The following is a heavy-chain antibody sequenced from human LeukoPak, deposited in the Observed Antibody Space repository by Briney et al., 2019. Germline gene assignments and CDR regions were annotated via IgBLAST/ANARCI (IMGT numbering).Heavy chain of an antibody. CDR3: ARDGSPLYDFWSGYPNNWFDP. CDR1: GYTFTSYY. J-gene: IGHJ5*02. Sequence: ASVKVSCKASGYTFTSYYMHWVRQAPGQGLEWMGIINPSGGSTSYAQKFQGRVTMTRDTSTCTVYMELSSLRPEDTAVYYCARDGSPLYDFWSGYPNNWFDPWGQGTLVTVSS. V-gene: IGHV1-46*01. CDR2: INPSGGST. D-gene: IGHD3-3*01.